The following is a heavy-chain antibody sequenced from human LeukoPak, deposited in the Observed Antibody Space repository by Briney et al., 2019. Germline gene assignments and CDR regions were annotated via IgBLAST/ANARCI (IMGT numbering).Heavy chain of an antibody. J-gene: IGHJ3*02. CDR2: IRNKRHRYTT. CDR1: RFTFSDHY. D-gene: IGHD3-16*01. V-gene: IGHV3-72*01. Sequence: GGSLRLSCAASRFTFSDHYMGWVRQAPGKGLEWVGRIRNKRHRYTTEYAASVKGRFTISRDDSEKSVHLQMNSLKIEDTAVYYCVRVGSPDYDAFDIWGPGTMVTVSS. CDR3: VRVGSPDYDAFDI.